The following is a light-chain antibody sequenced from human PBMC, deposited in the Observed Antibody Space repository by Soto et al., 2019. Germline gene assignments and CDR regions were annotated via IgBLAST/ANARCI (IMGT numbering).Light chain of an antibody. CDR2: EGN. CDR3: CSYAGSYYV. J-gene: IGLJ1*01. Sequence: QSVLTQPASVSGSPGQSITISCTGTSSDVGNYHFVSWYQQHTGKAPKLIVYEGNKRPSGVSNRFSGSRSGNTASLTISGLQAEDEADYYCCSYAGSYYVFGIGTKSPS. CDR1: SSDVGNYHF. V-gene: IGLV2-23*01.